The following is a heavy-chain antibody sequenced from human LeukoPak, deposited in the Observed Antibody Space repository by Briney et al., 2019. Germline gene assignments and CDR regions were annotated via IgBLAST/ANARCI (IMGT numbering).Heavy chain of an antibody. CDR3: ARTPGGYYDSSGYYEILGDDQNDY. V-gene: IGHV3-48*01. CDR1: GFTFSSYS. Sequence: TGGSLRLSCAASGFTFSSYSMNWVRHAPGKGLEWVSSISSSSSTIYYADSVKGRFTISRDNAKNSLYLQMNSLRAEDTAVYYCARTPGGYYDSSGYYEILGDDQNDYWGQGTLVTVSS. J-gene: IGHJ4*02. CDR2: ISSSSSTI. D-gene: IGHD3-22*01.